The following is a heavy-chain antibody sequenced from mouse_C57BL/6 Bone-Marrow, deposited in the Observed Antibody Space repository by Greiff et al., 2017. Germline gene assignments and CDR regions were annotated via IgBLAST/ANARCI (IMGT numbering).Heavy chain of an antibody. D-gene: IGHD2-2*01. CDR3: AREGYYDAMDY. CDR2: IRYSGST. CDR1: GYSITSGYD. J-gene: IGHJ4*01. V-gene: IGHV3-1*01. Sequence: EVQLVESGPGMVKPSQSLSLTCTVTGYSITSGYDWHWIRHFPGNKLEWMGYIRYSGSTNYNPSLKSRISITHDTSTNHFFLKLNAVTTEDTATYYCAREGYYDAMDYWGQGTSVTVSS.